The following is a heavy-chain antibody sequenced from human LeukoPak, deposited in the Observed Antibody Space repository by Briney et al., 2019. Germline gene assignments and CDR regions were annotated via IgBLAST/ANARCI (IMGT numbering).Heavy chain of an antibody. CDR1: GFTFSSYA. J-gene: IGHJ6*03. V-gene: IGHV3-30*04. CDR2: ISYDGSNK. CDR3: AKSGENTYMDV. Sequence: GGSLRLSCAASGFTFSSYAMHWVRQAPGKGLEWVAVISYDGSNKYYADSVKGRFTISRDNSKNTLYLQMNSLRAEDTAVYYCAKSGENTYMDVWGKGTTVTVSS.